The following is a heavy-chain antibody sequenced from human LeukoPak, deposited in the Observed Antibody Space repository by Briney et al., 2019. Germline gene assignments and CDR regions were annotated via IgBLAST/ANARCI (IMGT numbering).Heavy chain of an antibody. J-gene: IGHJ4*02. D-gene: IGHD1-26*01. V-gene: IGHV4-31*03. CDR2: TSYGGGA. CDR1: GASVSRGGYY. Sequence: SETLSLTCTVSGASVSRGGYYWSWIRQHPGEGLEWIGFTSYGGGAYYNPSLMSRITTSVDPSQNQFSLKMRDVTAADTAVYFCATAEWENFYFDSWGQGALVAVTS. CDR3: ATAEWENFYFDS.